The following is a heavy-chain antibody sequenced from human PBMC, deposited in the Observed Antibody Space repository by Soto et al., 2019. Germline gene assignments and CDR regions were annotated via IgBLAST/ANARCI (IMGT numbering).Heavy chain of an antibody. J-gene: IGHJ4*02. CDR2: ISNSGRT. Sequence: PSETLSLTCTVSGDSISRGAYYWTWIRQHPVKGLEWIGYISNSGRTYYNPSLKSRLTISLDTSENQFSLKLNSMTPEDTAVYYCVREQYYYDSTGTPQRRGFDYWVQGTLVTVSS. V-gene: IGHV4-31*03. CDR3: VREQYYYDSTGTPQRRGFDY. CDR1: GDSISRGAYY. D-gene: IGHD3-22*01.